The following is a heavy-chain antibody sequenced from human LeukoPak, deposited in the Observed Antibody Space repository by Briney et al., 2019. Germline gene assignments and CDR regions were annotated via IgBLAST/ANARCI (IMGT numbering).Heavy chain of an antibody. Sequence: ASVKVSCKASGGTFSSYAISWVRQAPGQGLEWMGGIIPIFGTANYAQKFQGRVTTTADESTSTAYMELSSLRSEDTAVYYCVRPGYCSGGSCWGVEYYYGMDVWGQGTTVTVSS. V-gene: IGHV1-69*13. J-gene: IGHJ6*02. CDR3: VRPGYCSGGSCWGVEYYYGMDV. D-gene: IGHD2-15*01. CDR1: GGTFSSYA. CDR2: IIPIFGTA.